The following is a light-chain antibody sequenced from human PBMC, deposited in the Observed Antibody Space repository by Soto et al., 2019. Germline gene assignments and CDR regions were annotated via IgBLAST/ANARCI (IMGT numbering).Light chain of an antibody. J-gene: IGKJ2*01. CDR2: APS. CDR3: QQYGNSPFT. V-gene: IGKV3-20*01. CDR1: QSVTGDK. Sequence: EIVLTQSPGPLSLSPGNSAALSCRASQSVTGDKVAWYQQRPGQAPRLLIYAPSTRATDLPARFRGSGSGTDYTLTINSLEPEDVALYYCQQYGNSPFTFGQGTKLEI.